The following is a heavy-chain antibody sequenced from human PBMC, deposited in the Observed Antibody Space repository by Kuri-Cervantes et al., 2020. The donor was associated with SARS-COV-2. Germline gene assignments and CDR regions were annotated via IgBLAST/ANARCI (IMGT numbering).Heavy chain of an antibody. D-gene: IGHD4-23*01. J-gene: IGHJ4*02. CDR3: ARDLGGSNYGGGDY. CDR1: GFTFSSYG. Sequence: GESLKISCAASGFTFSSYGMHWVRQAPGKGLEWVAVISYDGSNKYYADSVKGRFTISRDNSKNSLYLQMNSLRAEDTAVYYCARDLGGSNYGGGDYWGQGTLVTVSS. CDR2: ISYDGSNK. V-gene: IGHV3-30*03.